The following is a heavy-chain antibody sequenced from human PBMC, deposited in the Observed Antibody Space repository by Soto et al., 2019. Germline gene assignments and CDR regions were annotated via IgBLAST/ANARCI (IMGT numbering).Heavy chain of an antibody. CDR3: ARASLEEFYCSGGSCYSGTFDY. CDR1: GGSISSGGYY. V-gene: IGHV4-31*03. CDR2: IYYSGST. J-gene: IGHJ4*02. D-gene: IGHD2-15*01. Sequence: SETLSLTCTVSGGSISSGGYYWSWIRQHPGKGLEWIGYIYYSGSTYYNPSLKSRVTISVDTSKNQFSLKLSSVTAADTAVYYCARASLEEFYCSGGSCYSGTFDYWGQGTLVTVSS.